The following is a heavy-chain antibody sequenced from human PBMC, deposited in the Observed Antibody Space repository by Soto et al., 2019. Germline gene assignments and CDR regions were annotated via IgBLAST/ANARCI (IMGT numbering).Heavy chain of an antibody. D-gene: IGHD3-10*01. CDR3: ARGIRGHYGKDV. CDR2: IKGVGSTT. Sequence: EVQLVESGGGLVQPGGSLRLSCAASGFTFSDYWIHWVRQAPGKGLMWVSRIKGVGSTTNYADSVKGRFTVSRDNAKNTLYLQMNSLRAEDTALYYCARGIRGHYGKDVWGQGTTVSVSS. V-gene: IGHV3-74*01. CDR1: GFTFSDYW. J-gene: IGHJ6*02.